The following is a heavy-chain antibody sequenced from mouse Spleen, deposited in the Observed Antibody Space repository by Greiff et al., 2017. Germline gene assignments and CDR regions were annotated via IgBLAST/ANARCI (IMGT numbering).Heavy chain of an antibody. CDR1: GFTFSSYA. CDR2: ISSGGSYT. D-gene: IGHD2-4*01. J-gene: IGHJ3*01. V-gene: IGHV5-9-3*01. CDR3: AREDYDEAAWFAY. Sequence: EVQRVESGGGLVKPGGSLKLSCAASGFTFSSYAMSWVRQTPEKRLEWVATISSGGSYTYYPDSVKGRFTISRDNAKNTLYLQMSSLRSEDTAMYYCAREDYDEAAWFAYWGQGTLVTVSA.